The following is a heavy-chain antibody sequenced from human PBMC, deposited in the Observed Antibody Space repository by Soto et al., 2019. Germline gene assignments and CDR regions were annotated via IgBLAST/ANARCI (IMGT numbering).Heavy chain of an antibody. V-gene: IGHV1-3*01. CDR3: ARDWVVVVPAASHFDY. Sequence: ASVKVSCKASGYTFTSYAMQWVRQAPGQRLEWMGWINAGNGSTKYSQKFQGRVTITRDTSASTAYMELSSLRSEDTAVYYCARDWVVVVPAASHFDYWGQGTLVTVSS. D-gene: IGHD2-2*01. CDR2: INAGNGST. CDR1: GYTFTSYA. J-gene: IGHJ4*02.